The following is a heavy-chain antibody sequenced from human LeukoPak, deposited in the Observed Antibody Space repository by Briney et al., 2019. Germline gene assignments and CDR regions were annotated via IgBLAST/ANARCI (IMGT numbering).Heavy chain of an antibody. D-gene: IGHD6-19*01. CDR3: ARTSGWSNWFDP. Sequence: SETLSLTCTVSGGSISSYHWSWIRQPPGKGLEWIGYIYYSGSTNYNPSLKSRVTISVDTSKNQFSLKLSSVTAADTAVYYCARTSGWSNWFDPWGQGTLVTVSS. V-gene: IGHV4-59*01. CDR1: GGSISSYH. J-gene: IGHJ5*02. CDR2: IYYSGST.